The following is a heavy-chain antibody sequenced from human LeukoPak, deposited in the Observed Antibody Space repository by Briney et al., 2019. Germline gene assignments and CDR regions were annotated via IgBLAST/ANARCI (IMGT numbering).Heavy chain of an antibody. D-gene: IGHD6-13*01. CDR2: ISAYNGNT. J-gene: IGHJ5*02. V-gene: IGHV1-18*01. CDR1: GYTFTSYG. Sequence: ASVKVSCKASGYTFTSYGISWVRQAPGQGLEWMGWISAYNGNTNYAQKLQGRVTITTDTWTSTASMELRSLRSDDTAVCYCAREVGSSWYVWYFNWFDPWGQGTLVTVSS. CDR3: AREVGSSWYVWYFNWFDP.